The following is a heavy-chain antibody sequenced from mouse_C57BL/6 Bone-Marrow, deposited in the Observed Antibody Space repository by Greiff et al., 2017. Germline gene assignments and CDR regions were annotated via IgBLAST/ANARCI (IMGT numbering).Heavy chain of an antibody. V-gene: IGHV1-64*01. CDR2: IHPNSGST. CDR3: ARRGLPLPDY. Sequence: VKLMESGAELVKPGASVKLSCKASGYTFTSYWMHWVKQRPGQGLEWIGMIHPNSGSTNYNEKFKSKATLTVDKSSSTAYMQRSSLTSEDSAVYYCARRGLPLPDYWGQGTTLTVSS. J-gene: IGHJ2*01. D-gene: IGHD5-5*01. CDR1: GYTFTSYW.